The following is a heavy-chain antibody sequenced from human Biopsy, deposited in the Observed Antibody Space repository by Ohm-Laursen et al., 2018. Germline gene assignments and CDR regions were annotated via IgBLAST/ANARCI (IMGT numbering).Heavy chain of an antibody. CDR1: GGSISGYY. CDR2: INHRGYT. J-gene: IGHJ4*01. Sequence: GTLSLTCTVSGGSISGYYWSWIRQPPGKGLEWIGEINHRGYTDYNASLKGRVSISVDTSKNQLSLNLTSVTAADTAVFYCARSGQWARYYFDYWGHGTLVTVSP. CDR3: ARSGQWARYYFDY. V-gene: IGHV4-34*01. D-gene: IGHD6-19*01.